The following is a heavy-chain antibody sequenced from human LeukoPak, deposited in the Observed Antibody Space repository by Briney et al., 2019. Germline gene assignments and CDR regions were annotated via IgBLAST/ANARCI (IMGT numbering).Heavy chain of an antibody. CDR1: GHSFTNYW. D-gene: IGHD6-19*01. Sequence: GESLKISCKGSGHSFTNYWIAWVRQMPGKGLEWMGIIYPGDSETRYNPSLQGQVTISADKSINTAYLHWSSLKASDTAMYYCATTIGYSSDWYGWLDPWGQGTLVTVSS. J-gene: IGHJ5*02. V-gene: IGHV5-51*01. CDR3: ATTIGYSSDWYGWLDP. CDR2: IYPGDSET.